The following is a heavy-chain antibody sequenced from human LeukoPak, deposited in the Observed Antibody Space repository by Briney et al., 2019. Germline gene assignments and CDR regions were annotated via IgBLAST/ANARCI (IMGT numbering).Heavy chain of an antibody. V-gene: IGHV3-74*01. CDR3: AKDSYVSGRPLHAFDV. CDR1: GFTFSRLW. J-gene: IGHJ3*01. Sequence: GGSLRLSCAASGFTFSRLWMHWVRQAPGKGLVWVSRINTDGSNTIYADSVKGRFTISRDNAKNTLFLQMNSLRVEDTAIYYCAKDSYVSGRPLHAFDVWGQGTMVTVSS. CDR2: INTDGSNT. D-gene: IGHD3-10*01.